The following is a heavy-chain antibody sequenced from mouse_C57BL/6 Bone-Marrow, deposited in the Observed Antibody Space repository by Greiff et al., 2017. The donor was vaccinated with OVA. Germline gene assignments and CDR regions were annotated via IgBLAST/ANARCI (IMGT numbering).Heavy chain of an antibody. CDR2: INPNHGGT. V-gene: IGHV1-18*01. Sequence: VQLQQSGPELVKPGASVKIPCKASGYTFTDYNMDWVKQSHGKSLEWIGDINPNHGGTIYNQKFKGKATLTVDKSSSTAYMELRSLTSEDTAVYYCARVDYGSSYAWFAYWGQGTLVTVSA. CDR1: GYTFTDYN. D-gene: IGHD1-1*01. CDR3: ARVDYGSSYAWFAY. J-gene: IGHJ3*01.